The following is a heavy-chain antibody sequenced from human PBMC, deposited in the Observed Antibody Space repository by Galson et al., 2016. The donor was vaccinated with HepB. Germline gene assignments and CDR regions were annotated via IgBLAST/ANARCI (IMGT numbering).Heavy chain of an antibody. CDR1: GYTFYNYG. Sequence: SVKVSCKASGYTFYNYGISWVRQAPGQSLEWMGWINPYNGNTKYAQKVQGRVTMTTDTSTTTAYMELRSLRPDDTAVYYCARGVPIAVAGNRCFDLWGQGTPVTVSS. CDR3: ARGVPIAVAGNRCFDL. D-gene: IGHD6-19*01. V-gene: IGHV1-18*04. J-gene: IGHJ5*02. CDR2: INPYNGNT.